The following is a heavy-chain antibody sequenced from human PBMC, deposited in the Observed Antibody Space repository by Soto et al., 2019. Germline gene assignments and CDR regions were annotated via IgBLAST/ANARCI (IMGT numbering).Heavy chain of an antibody. CDR3: ARELAEAGTHYYGTDV. D-gene: IGHD6-13*01. Sequence: ASVKVSCKASGDTFTSYYMHWVRQAPGQGLEWMGIINPSGGSTSYAQKFQGRVTMTRDTSTSTVYMELSSLRSEDTAVYYCARELAEAGTHYYGTDVWGQGTPVTVSS. V-gene: IGHV1-46*01. CDR2: INPSGGST. CDR1: GDTFTSYY. J-gene: IGHJ6*02.